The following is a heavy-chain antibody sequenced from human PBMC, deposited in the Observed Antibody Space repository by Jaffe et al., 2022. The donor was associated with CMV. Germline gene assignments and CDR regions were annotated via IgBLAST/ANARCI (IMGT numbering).Heavy chain of an antibody. J-gene: IGHJ3*02. CDR2: IYYSGST. D-gene: IGHD1-26*01. V-gene: IGHV4-39*01. CDR1: RDSINTSHYY. Sequence: QLQLQESGPGLVKPSETLSLTCTVSRDSINTSHYYWGWIRQSPGKGLEWIGSIYYSGSTYYNPSLKSRLTIFVDTSKSQFSLKLSSVTAADTAVYYCARHVRDGPKWESFDMWGQGTMVTVSS. CDR3: ARHVRDGPKWESFDM.